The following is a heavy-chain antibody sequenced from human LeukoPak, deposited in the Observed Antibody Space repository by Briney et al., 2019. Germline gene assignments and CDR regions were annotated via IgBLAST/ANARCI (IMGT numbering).Heavy chain of an antibody. CDR3: ARDAGFWSGYYGGGVRPPLFDL. V-gene: IGHV3-21*01. CDR1: GFTFSSYW. Sequence: GGSLRLSCAASGFTFSSYWMSWVRQAPGKGLEWVSSISSSSSYIYYADSVKGRFTISRDNAKNSLYLQMNSLRAEDTAVYYCARDAGFWSGYYGGGVRPPLFDLWGRGTLVTVSS. D-gene: IGHD3-3*01. CDR2: ISSSSSYI. J-gene: IGHJ2*01.